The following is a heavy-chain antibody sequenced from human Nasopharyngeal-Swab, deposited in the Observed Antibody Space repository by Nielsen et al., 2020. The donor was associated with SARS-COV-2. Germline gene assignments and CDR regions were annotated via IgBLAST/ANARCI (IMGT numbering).Heavy chain of an antibody. J-gene: IGHJ4*02. V-gene: IGHV3-9*01. D-gene: IGHD3-22*01. CDR3: ASSINYDSSGYYDY. Sequence: SLKTPCAASGFTFDDYAMHWVRQAPGKGLEWVSGISWNSGSIGYADSVKGRFTISRDNAKNSLYLQMNSLRAEDTALYYCASSINYDSSGYYDYWGQGTLVTVSS. CDR1: GFTFDDYA. CDR2: ISWNSGSI.